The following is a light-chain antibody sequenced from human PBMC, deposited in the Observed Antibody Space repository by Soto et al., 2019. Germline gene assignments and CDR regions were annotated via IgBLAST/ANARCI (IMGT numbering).Light chain of an antibody. J-gene: IGKJ1*01. CDR2: AAS. CDR1: RSISRY. Sequence: DIQMTQSPSSLSASVGDRVKMNCRASRSISRYLSWYQKKTGKAPNLMIYAASSLQSGVPSRFSGAVSGTDFNLTIANLHPEDCAIYEGKQRYSTKWTFCQLTKVDIK. V-gene: IGKV1-39*01. CDR3: KQRYSTKWT.